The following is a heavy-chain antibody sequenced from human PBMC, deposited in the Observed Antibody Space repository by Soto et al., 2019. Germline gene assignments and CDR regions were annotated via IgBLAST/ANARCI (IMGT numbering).Heavy chain of an antibody. CDR1: GFPFSNAW. J-gene: IGHJ4*01. V-gene: IGHV3-15*07. D-gene: IGHD1-26*01. Sequence: AGGSLRLSCVASGFPFSNAWINWVRQVPGKGLEWVGRVKSKTDGGSSDYAAAVKGRFAVSRDDSRHIVYLQMNSLKIEDTGVYYCTTDSRTTLPEIRFDYWGHGTQVTVSS. CDR2: VKSKTDGGSS. CDR3: TTDSRTTLPEIRFDY.